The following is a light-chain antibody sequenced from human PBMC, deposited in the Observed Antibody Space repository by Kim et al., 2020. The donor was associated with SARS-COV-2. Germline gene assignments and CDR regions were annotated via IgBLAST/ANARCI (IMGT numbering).Light chain of an antibody. Sequence: VSPGKTASLTCSGEKLGDKYHCWYQQKPAQSPLLVIYQNIRRPSGSPGRFSGSNSGSAATLTISGAQAMDEADYYCQAWDSSTGVVFGGGTQLTVL. V-gene: IGLV3-1*01. CDR2: QNI. CDR1: KLGDKY. J-gene: IGLJ3*02. CDR3: QAWDSSTGVV.